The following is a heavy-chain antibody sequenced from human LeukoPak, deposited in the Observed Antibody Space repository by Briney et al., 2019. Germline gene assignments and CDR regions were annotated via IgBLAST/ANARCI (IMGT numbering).Heavy chain of an antibody. V-gene: IGHV3-23*01. Sequence: GGSLRPSCAASGFTFSSYAMSWVRQAPGKGLEWVSAISGSGGSTYYADSVKGRFTISRDNSKNTLYLQMNSLRAEDTAVYYCAKDGTGGGHIVVVTTIPFDYWGQGTLVTVSS. D-gene: IGHD2-21*02. CDR1: GFTFSSYA. CDR2: ISGSGGST. J-gene: IGHJ4*02. CDR3: AKDGTGGGHIVVVTTIPFDY.